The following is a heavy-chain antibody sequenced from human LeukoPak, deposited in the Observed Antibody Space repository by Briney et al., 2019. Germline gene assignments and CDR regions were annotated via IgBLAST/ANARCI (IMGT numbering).Heavy chain of an antibody. V-gene: IGHV1-18*01. D-gene: IGHD3-22*01. CDR1: GYTFTSYG. CDR2: ISAYNGNT. Sequence: ASVKVSCKASGYTFTSYGISWVRQAPGQGLEWMGWISAYNGNTNYAQKLQGRVTMTTDTSTSTACMELRSLRSDDTAVYYCARASSDYCDTPSPYYYYGMDVWGQGTTVTVSS. J-gene: IGHJ6*02. CDR3: ARASSDYCDTPSPYYYYGMDV.